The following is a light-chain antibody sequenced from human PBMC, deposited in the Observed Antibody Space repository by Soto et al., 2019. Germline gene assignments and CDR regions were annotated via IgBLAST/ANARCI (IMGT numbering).Light chain of an antibody. CDR2: GAS. J-gene: IGKJ1*01. Sequence: EIVMTQSPATLSVSPGERATLSCRASQSVTSNLAWYQKKPGKAPRLLIYGASTRATGIPARFSGSGSGTDFTLTISSLQSEDFAVYYCQQYDNWWTFGQGTRVEIK. CDR1: QSVTSN. V-gene: IGKV3-15*01. CDR3: QQYDNWWT.